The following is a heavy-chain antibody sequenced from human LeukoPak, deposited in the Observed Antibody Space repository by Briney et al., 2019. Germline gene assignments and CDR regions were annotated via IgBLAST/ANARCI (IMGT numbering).Heavy chain of an antibody. J-gene: IGHJ4*02. CDR3: SRVGYSNSHDY. V-gene: IGHV1-8*01. CDR2: MNPNTGNT. Sequence: GASVKVSCKASGYTFTSFDINWVRQATGQGLEWMGWMNPNTGNTGYAQNFQGRVTITWSTSISTAYMELNSLRSDDTAVYYCSRVGYSNSHDYWGQGTPVTVSS. CDR1: GYTFTSFD. D-gene: IGHD4-11*01.